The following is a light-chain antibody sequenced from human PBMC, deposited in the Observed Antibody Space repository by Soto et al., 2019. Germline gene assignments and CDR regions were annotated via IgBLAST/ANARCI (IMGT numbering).Light chain of an antibody. CDR2: ENN. J-gene: IGLJ2*01. V-gene: IGLV1-51*02. CDR3: GTWDSSLSAR. CDR1: SSNIGNNY. Sequence: QSVLTQPPSVSAAPGQKVTISCSGSSSNIGNNYVSWYQQLPGTAPKLLIYENNKRPSGIPDRFSGPKSGTSATLGITGLQTGDEADYYCGTWDSSLSARFGGGTKVTVL.